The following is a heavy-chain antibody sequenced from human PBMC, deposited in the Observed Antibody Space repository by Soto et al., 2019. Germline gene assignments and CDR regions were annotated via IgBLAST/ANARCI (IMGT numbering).Heavy chain of an antibody. CDR2: IYPGDSDT. CDR1: GYSFTSYW. Sequence: PGASLKISCEGSGYSFTSYWISWVRQMPGKGLEWMGIIYPGDSDTRYSPSFQGQVTISADKSISTAYLQWSSLKASDTAMYYCARHVPGDGWNYVADYWGQGTLVTVSS. J-gene: IGHJ4*02. CDR3: ARHVPGDGWNYVADY. D-gene: IGHD1-7*01. V-gene: IGHV5-51*01.